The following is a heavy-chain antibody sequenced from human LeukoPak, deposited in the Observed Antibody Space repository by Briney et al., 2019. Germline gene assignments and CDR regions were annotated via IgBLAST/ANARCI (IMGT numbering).Heavy chain of an antibody. CDR3: ATGGGIAVAHA. Sequence: WETLSLTCTVSGGSISSSGYYWGWVRQPPGKGLEWIGSIYDSGNTYYNPSLGSRVTVSADTSKNHFSLKLRSVTAADTAVYYCATGGGIAVAHAWGQGSLVTVSS. CDR2: IYDSGNT. D-gene: IGHD6-19*01. CDR1: GGSISSSGYY. J-gene: IGHJ4*02. V-gene: IGHV4-39*02.